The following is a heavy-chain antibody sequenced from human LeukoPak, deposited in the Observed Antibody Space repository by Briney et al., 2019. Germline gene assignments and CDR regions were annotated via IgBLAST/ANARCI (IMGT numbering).Heavy chain of an antibody. V-gene: IGHV3-23*01. CDR3: AKATGETGYYTKDY. J-gene: IGHJ4*02. CDR1: GFTFSSYA. D-gene: IGHD3/OR15-3a*01. CDR2: ISGSGGST. Sequence: GGSLRLSCAASGFTFSSYAMSWVRQAPGKGLEWVSAISGSGGSTYYADSVKGRFTISRDNSKNTLYLQMNSLRAEDTAVYYCAKATGETGYYTKDYWGQGTLVTVSS.